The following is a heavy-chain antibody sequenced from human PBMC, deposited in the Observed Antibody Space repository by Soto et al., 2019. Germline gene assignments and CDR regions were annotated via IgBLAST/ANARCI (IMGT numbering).Heavy chain of an antibody. V-gene: IGHV4-34*01. D-gene: IGHD2-8*02. CDR1: GGSFSGYY. CDR2: INHSGST. Sequence: QEQLQQWGAGLLKPSETLSLTCAVYGGSFSGYYWTWIRQPPGTGLEWIGEINHSGSTNYNPSLKSRVTISVDTSKNQFSLKLTSVTAADTAVYYCARDKITGLFDYWGRGTLVTVSS. CDR3: ARDKITGLFDY. J-gene: IGHJ4*02.